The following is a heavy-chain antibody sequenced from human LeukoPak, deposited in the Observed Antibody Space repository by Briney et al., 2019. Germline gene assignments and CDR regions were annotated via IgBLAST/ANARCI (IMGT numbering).Heavy chain of an antibody. CDR2: IRYDGSNK. D-gene: IGHD3-10*01. CDR1: GFTFSSYG. V-gene: IGHV3-33*06. Sequence: PGGSLRLSCAASGFTFSSYGMHWVRQAPGKGLEWVAVIRYDGSNKYYADSVKGRFTISRDNSKNTLYLQMNSLRAEDTAVYYCAKDGLYGSGNKDVWGKGTTVTVSS. J-gene: IGHJ6*03. CDR3: AKDGLYGSGNKDV.